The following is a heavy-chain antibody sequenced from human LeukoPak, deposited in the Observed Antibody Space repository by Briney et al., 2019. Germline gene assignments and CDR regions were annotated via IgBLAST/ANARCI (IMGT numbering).Heavy chain of an antibody. CDR1: GFTFNTYS. V-gene: IGHV3-21*01. J-gene: IGHJ4*02. D-gene: IGHD1-7*01. CDR2: ISVDSNYL. Sequence: GGSLRLSCAASGFTFNTYSMNWVRQAPGKGLEWISSISVDSNYLYYVDSLRGRFTVSRDNTKNSLYLQMNSLRAENTAVYYCARSGNYYLDYWGQGSLVTVSS. CDR3: ARSGNYYLDY.